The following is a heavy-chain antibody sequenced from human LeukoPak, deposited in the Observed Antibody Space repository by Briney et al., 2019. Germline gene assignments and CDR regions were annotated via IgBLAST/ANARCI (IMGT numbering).Heavy chain of an antibody. Sequence: PGRSLRLSCTASGFTFDDYAMHWVRQAPGKGLEWIAGISWNSGSIGYADSVKGRFTISRDNAKNSLYMEMNSLRAEDTALYNCAKDIAYIVGATYFDYWGQGSLVTVSS. CDR1: GFTFDDYA. J-gene: IGHJ4*02. CDR2: ISWNSGSI. V-gene: IGHV3-9*01. CDR3: AKDIAYIVGATYFDY. D-gene: IGHD1-26*01.